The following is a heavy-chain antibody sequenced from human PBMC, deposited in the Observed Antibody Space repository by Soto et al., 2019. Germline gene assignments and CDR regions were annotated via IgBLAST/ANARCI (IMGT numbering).Heavy chain of an antibody. D-gene: IGHD6-19*01. V-gene: IGHV1-3*01. CDR2: INAGNGNT. CDR1: GYTFTSYA. J-gene: IGHJ4*02. CDR3: ARAERVAGTGIDY. Sequence: ASVKVSCKASGYTFTSYAMHWVRQAPGQRLEWMGWINAGNGNTKYSQKFQGRVTITRDTSASTAYMELSSLRSEDTAVYYCARAERVAGTGIDYWGQGTLVTVSS.